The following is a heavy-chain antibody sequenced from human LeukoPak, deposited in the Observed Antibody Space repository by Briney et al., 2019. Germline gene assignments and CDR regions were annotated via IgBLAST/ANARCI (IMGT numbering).Heavy chain of an antibody. D-gene: IGHD3-22*01. CDR3: AKDPNYYDSSGYYHGGDYFDY. V-gene: IGHV3-23*01. J-gene: IGHJ4*02. CDR1: GFTFSSYA. CDR2: ISGSGGST. Sequence: GGSLRLSCAACGFTFSSYAMSWVRQAPGKGLEWVSAISGSGGSTYYADSVKGRFTISRDNSKNTLYLQMNSLRAEDTAVYYCAKDPNYYDSSGYYHGGDYFDYWGQGTLVTVSS.